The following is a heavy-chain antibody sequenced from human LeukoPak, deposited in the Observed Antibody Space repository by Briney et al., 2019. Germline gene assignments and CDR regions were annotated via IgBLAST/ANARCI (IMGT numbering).Heavy chain of an antibody. D-gene: IGHD1-20*01. CDR3: ARITGTDFYYYYYGMDV. Sequence: ASVKVSCKASGYTFSSYAMHWVRRAPGQRLEWMGWISAYNGNTNYAQKLQGRVTMTTDTSTSTAYMELRSLRSDDTAVYYCARITGTDFYYYYYGMDVWGQGTTVTVSS. CDR2: ISAYNGNT. CDR1: GYTFSSYA. J-gene: IGHJ6*02. V-gene: IGHV1-18*01.